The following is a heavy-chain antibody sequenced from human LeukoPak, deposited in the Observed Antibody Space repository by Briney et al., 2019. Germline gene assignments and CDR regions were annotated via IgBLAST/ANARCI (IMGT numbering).Heavy chain of an antibody. D-gene: IGHD6-13*01. CDR3: ARAASTGTVDY. J-gene: IGHJ4*02. CDR2: INQDGSET. Sequence: PGGSLRLSCAASRFTFGIYWMSWVRQAPGKALEWVANINQDGSETYYVDSVEGRFTISRDNTKNSLYLQMNSLRVEDTALYYCARAASTGTVDYWGQGTLVTVSS. CDR1: RFTFGIYW. V-gene: IGHV3-7*01.